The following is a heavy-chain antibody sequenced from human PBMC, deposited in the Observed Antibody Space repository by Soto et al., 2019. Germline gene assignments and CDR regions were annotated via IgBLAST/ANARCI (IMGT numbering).Heavy chain of an antibody. CDR1: GDSLGNYY. Sequence: QVQLQESGPGLVKPSETLSLTCTVSGDSLGNYYWFWIRQPVGKGLEWIGRVSSTGNTNANPTLNSRATMSIATSTNQFSLRLGSVTAAGTAVYYCVRADYEILTGSYAMDGWGQGTTVPVSS. CDR3: VRADYEILTGSYAMDG. D-gene: IGHD3-9*01. J-gene: IGHJ6*02. V-gene: IGHV4-4*07. CDR2: VSSTGNT.